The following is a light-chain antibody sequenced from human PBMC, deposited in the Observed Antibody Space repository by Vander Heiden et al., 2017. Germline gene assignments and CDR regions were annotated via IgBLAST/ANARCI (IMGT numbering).Light chain of an antibody. CDR1: VLPNKY. V-gene: IGLV3-10*01. J-gene: IGLJ3*02. CDR2: EDK. Sequence: SYELIQPPSVSVSPGQTARITCSGDVLPNKYTFWYQQKSGRAPVLVIYEDKKRPSGIPERFSASNSGPMATLTISGAQMEDEGDYYCLSTDSSGNHVVFGGGTKLTVL. CDR3: LSTDSSGNHVV.